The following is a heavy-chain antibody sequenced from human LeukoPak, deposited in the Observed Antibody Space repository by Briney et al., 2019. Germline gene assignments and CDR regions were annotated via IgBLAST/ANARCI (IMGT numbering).Heavy chain of an antibody. CDR1: GGSFSGYY. D-gene: IGHD6-19*01. CDR2: INHSGST. Sequence: SETLSLTCAVYGGSFSGYYWSWIRQPSGKGLEWIGEINHSGSTNYNPSLKSRVTISVDTSKNQFSLKLSSVTAADTAVYYCARTGYSSGKSFDYWGQGTLVTVSS. J-gene: IGHJ4*02. CDR3: ARTGYSSGKSFDY. V-gene: IGHV4-34*01.